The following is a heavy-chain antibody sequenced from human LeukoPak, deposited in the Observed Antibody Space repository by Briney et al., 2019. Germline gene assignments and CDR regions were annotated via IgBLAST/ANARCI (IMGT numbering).Heavy chain of an antibody. Sequence: GGSLRLSCAASGFIFSNYNMNWVRQAPGKGLEWVANIKQDGSEKYYVDSVKGRFTISRDNANNSLFLQMNSLRAEDTAVYFCASRTDYWGQGILVTVSS. CDR3: ASRTDY. CDR1: GFIFSNYN. J-gene: IGHJ4*02. CDR2: IKQDGSEK. V-gene: IGHV3-7*01.